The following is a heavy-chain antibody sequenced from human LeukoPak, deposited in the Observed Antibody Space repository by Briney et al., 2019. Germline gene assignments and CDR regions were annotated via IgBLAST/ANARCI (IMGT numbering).Heavy chain of an antibody. CDR2: IYYSGST. V-gene: IGHV4-39*01. CDR3: ASFYCSGGSCYQYYYYYYMDV. D-gene: IGHD2-15*01. CDR1: GGSISSSSYY. Sequence: PSETLSLTCTVSGGSISSSSYYWGWIRQPPGKGLEWIGSIYYSGSTYYNPSLESRVTISVDTSKNQFSLKLSSVTAADTAVYYCASFYCSGGSCYQYYYYYYMDVWGKGTTVTISS. J-gene: IGHJ6*03.